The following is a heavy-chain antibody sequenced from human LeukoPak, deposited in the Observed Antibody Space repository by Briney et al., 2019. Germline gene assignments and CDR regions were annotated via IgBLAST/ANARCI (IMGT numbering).Heavy chain of an antibody. Sequence: NSSETLSLTCTVSGGSISSYYWSWIRQPPGKGLEWIGYIYYSGSTNYNPSLKSRVTVSVDTSKNQFSLKLSSVTAADTAVYYCARVGGVRYFDYWGQGTLVTVSS. CDR3: ARVGGVRYFDY. D-gene: IGHD3-16*01. V-gene: IGHV4-59*01. CDR1: GGSISSYY. CDR2: IYYSGST. J-gene: IGHJ4*02.